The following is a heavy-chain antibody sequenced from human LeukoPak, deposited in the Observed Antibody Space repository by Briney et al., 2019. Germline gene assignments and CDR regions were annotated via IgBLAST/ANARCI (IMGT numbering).Heavy chain of an antibody. CDR2: IKQDGSEK. V-gene: IGHV3-7*01. Sequence: PGGSLRLSRAASGFTFSSYWMSWVRQAPGKGLEWVANIKQDGSEKYYVDSVKGRFTISRDSAKNSLYLQMNSLRAEDTAVYYCARDGTYNDSSGYDDAFDIWGQGTMVTVSS. CDR3: ARDGTYNDSSGYDDAFDI. J-gene: IGHJ3*02. D-gene: IGHD3-22*01. CDR1: GFTFSSYW.